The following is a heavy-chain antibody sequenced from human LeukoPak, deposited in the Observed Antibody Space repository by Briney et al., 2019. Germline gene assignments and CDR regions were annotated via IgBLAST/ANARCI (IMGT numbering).Heavy chain of an antibody. CDR1: GYSFTGYY. CDR3: ATHPTGYSGSWFDAFDI. J-gene: IGHJ3*02. Sequence: ASMKVSCTASGYSFTGYYIHWVRQAPGQRLEWMGWINPDGDVTKSAQKFQGRVTMTTDKSINTVFMELSGLTSDDTALYYCATHPTGYSGSWFDAFDIWGQGTMVTVSS. CDR2: INPDGDVT. V-gene: IGHV1-2*02. D-gene: IGHD6-13*01.